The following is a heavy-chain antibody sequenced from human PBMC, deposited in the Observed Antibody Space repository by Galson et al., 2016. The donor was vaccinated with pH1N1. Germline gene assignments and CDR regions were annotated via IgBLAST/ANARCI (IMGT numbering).Heavy chain of an antibody. CDR2: IYTSGST. CDR3: ARTLGFGELGNWFDP. D-gene: IGHD3-10*01. Sequence: LSLTCTVSGGSISSDYWSWIRQPAGKGLEWIGRIYTSGSTNYSPSVKSRVTMSVDTSKNLFSLKLSSVTASDTAVYYCARTLGFGELGNWFDPWGQGTLVTVSS. CDR1: GGSISSDY. J-gene: IGHJ5*02. V-gene: IGHV4-4*07.